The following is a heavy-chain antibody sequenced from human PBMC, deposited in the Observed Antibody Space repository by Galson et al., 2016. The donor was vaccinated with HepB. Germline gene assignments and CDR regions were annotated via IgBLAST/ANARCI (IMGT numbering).Heavy chain of an antibody. J-gene: IGHJ4*02. V-gene: IGHV3-21*01. CDR3: ARDSLGGFGAHDY. CDR2: ISSTSSYI. Sequence: SLRLSCAASGFTFSGYTMNWVRQAPGKGLEWVSSISSTSSYIYYADSVKGRFTISRDNAKNSLYLLMNNLRAEDTAVYYCARDSLGGFGAHDYWGQGSLVTVSS. CDR1: GFTFSGYT. D-gene: IGHD5-12*01.